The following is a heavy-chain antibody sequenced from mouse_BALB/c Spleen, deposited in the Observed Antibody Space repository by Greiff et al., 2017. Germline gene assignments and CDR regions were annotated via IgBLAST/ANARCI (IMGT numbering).Heavy chain of an antibody. Sequence: EVNVVESGGGLVQPGGSRKLSCAASGFTFSSFGMHWVRQAPEKGLEWVAYISSGSSTIYYADTVKGRFTISRDNPKNTLFLQMTSLRSEDTAMYYCARGYQFLYYAMDYWGQGTSVTVSS. CDR2: ISSGSSTI. D-gene: IGHD2-14*01. CDR3: ARGYQFLYYAMDY. V-gene: IGHV5-17*02. CDR1: GFTFSSFG. J-gene: IGHJ4*01.